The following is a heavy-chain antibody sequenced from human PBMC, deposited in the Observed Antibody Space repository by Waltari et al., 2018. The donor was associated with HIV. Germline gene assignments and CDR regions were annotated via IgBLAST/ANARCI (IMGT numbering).Heavy chain of an antibody. V-gene: IGHV4-38-2*02. J-gene: IGHJ4*02. CDR1: GYSISSGYH. D-gene: IGHD2-21*02. Sequence: QVQLQESGPRLMKPSETLSLTCSVSGYSISSGYHWDCIRQSPGKGLEWIVSISHRGSTSYNPSLRSRVTISIDTSKNQFSLRMTSVTVADTAIYYCARDGTDTVVTPLDFWGQGILVTVSS. CDR2: ISHRGST. CDR3: ARDGTDTVVTPLDF.